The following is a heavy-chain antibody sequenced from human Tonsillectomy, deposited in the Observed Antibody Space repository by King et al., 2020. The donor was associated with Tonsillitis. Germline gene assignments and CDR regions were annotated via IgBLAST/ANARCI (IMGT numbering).Heavy chain of an antibody. CDR1: GGSTSSGGYY. D-gene: IGHD1-1*01. J-gene: IGHJ4*02. CDR2: IGYSGNT. Sequence: VQLQESGPGLVKPSQTLSLTCTVSGGSTSSGGYYWSWIRQHPGQGLEWIGYIGYSGNTYYNPSLKSRITISADTSKNQFSLKVRSVTAADTAVYYCAGSGATVDSWGQGTLVTVSS. CDR3: AGSGATVDS. V-gene: IGHV4-31*03.